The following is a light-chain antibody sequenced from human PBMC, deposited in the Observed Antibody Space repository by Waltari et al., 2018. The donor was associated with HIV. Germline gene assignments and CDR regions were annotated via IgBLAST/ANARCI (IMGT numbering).Light chain of an antibody. V-gene: IGLV2-11*01. J-gene: IGLJ1*01. CDR1: SSDVAGYTY. CDR3: CSYAGSYNYV. Sequence: QSTLTQPRPVSGSPGQAVTISCTGTSSDVAGYTYVSWYQQHPGKAPKLMIYDVSKRPSGVPDRFSGSKSGNTASLTISGLQAEDEADYYCCSYAGSYNYVFGTGTKVTVL. CDR2: DVS.